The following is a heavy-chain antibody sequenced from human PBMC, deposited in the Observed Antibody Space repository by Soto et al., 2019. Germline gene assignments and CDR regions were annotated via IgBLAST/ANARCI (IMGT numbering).Heavy chain of an antibody. D-gene: IGHD2-2*01. CDR1: GFTFSSYA. CDR3: AKSLGYCSSTSCRYFDY. CDR2: ISGGGGST. Sequence: EVQLLESGGTLVQPGGSLRLSCAASGFTFSSYAMSWVRQAPGRGLEWVSYISGGGGSTYYADSVKGRFTMSRDNSKNTLYLQMNSLSVENTAVYYCAKSLGYCSSTSCRYFDYWGQGTLVTVSS. V-gene: IGHV3-23*01. J-gene: IGHJ4*02.